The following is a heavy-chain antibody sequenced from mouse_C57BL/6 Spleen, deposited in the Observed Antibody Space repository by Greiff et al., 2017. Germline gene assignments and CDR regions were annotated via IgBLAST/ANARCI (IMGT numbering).Heavy chain of an antibody. CDR3: AREGSSTYYAMDY. CDR2: IYPRSGNT. D-gene: IGHD1-1*01. J-gene: IGHJ4*01. V-gene: IGHV1-81*01. Sequence: VKVVESGAELARPGASVKLSCKASGYTFTSYGISWVKQRTGQGLEWIGEIYPRSGNTYYNEKFKGKATLTADKSSSTAYMELRSLTSEDSAVYFCAREGSSTYYAMDYWGQGTSVTVSS. CDR1: GYTFTSYG.